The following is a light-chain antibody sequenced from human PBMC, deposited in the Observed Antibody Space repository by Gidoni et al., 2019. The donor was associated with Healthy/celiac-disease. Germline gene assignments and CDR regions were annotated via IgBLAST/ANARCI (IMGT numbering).Light chain of an antibody. CDR3: CSYAGSSTFYYV. CDR2: EGS. J-gene: IGLJ1*01. V-gene: IGLV2-23*03. CDR1: SSDVGSYNL. Sequence: QSALTQPACVSGSPGKSITISCTGTSSDVGSYNLVSWYQQHPGKAPKLMIYEGSKRPSGVSNRFSGSKSGNTASLTISGLQAEDEADYYCCSYAGSSTFYYVFGTGTKVTVL.